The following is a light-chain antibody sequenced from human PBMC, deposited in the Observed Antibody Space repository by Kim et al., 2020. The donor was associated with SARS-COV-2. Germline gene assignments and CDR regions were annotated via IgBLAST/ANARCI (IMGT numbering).Light chain of an antibody. Sequence: SPGERATLSCRATQSVTSNYLAWYQQKPGQARSLLIYGASSRATGVPDRFSGSGSGTDFTLSISRLEPEDFAVYFCQQYGSSPPFTFGQGTKLEI. V-gene: IGKV3-20*01. CDR2: GAS. CDR3: QQYGSSPPFT. J-gene: IGKJ2*01. CDR1: QSVTSNY.